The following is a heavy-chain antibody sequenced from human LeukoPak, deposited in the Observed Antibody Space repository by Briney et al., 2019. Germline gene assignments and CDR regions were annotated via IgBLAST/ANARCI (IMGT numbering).Heavy chain of an antibody. CDR2: IYYSGST. Sequence: SETLSLTCTVSGGSISSYYWSWIRQPPGKGLEWIGYIYYSGSTNYNPSLKSRVTISVDTSKNQFSLKLSSVTAADTAVYYCARGRGRYHYYGSGSLMDVWGKGTTVTVSS. D-gene: IGHD3-10*01. J-gene: IGHJ6*03. CDR3: ARGRGRYHYYGSGSLMDV. CDR1: GGSISSYY. V-gene: IGHV4-59*01.